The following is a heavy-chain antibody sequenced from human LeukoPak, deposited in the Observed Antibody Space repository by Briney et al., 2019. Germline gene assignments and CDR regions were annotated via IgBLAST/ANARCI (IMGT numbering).Heavy chain of an antibody. J-gene: IGHJ4*02. Sequence: HPGGSLRLSCAASGFTFSSYAMSWVRQAPGKGLEWVSTISGGGDSTYYADSVKGRFTISRDNSKNTLCLQMNSLRDEDTAVYYCAKDAGLLPDVWGQGTLVTVSS. D-gene: IGHD2-21*01. CDR1: GFTFSSYA. CDR3: AKDAGLLPDV. CDR2: ISGGGDST. V-gene: IGHV3-23*01.